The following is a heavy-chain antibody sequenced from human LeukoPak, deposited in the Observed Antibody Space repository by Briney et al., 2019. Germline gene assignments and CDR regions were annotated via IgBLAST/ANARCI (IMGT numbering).Heavy chain of an antibody. J-gene: IGHJ4*02. CDR3: ARVRYGSGSYYFDY. D-gene: IGHD3-10*01. CDR2: INPNSGGT. V-gene: IGHV1-2*02. Sequence: ASVKVSYTASGYTFTGYYMHWVRQAPGQGLEWMGWINPNSGGTNYAQKFQGRVTMTRDTSISTAYMELSRLRSDGTAVYYCARVRYGSGSYYFDYWGQGTLVTVSS. CDR1: GYTFTGYY.